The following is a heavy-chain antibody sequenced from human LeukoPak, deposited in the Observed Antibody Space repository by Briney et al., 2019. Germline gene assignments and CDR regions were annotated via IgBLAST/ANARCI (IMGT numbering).Heavy chain of an antibody. CDR3: ARDQGIVGATTIYYYYGMDV. CDR2: IYTSGST. V-gene: IGHV4-4*07. CDR1: GGSISSYY. Sequence: SETLSLTCTVSGGSISSYYWSWIRQPAGKGLEWIGRIYTSGSTNYNPSLKSRVTMSVDTSKNQFSLKPSSVTAADTAVYYCARDQGIVGATTIYYYYGMDVWGQGTTVTVSS. J-gene: IGHJ6*02. D-gene: IGHD1-26*01.